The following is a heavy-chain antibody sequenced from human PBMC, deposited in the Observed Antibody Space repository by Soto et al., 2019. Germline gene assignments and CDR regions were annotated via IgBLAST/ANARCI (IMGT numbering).Heavy chain of an antibody. V-gene: IGHV4-31*03. Sequence: QVQLQESGPGLVKPSQTLSLTCTVSGGSISSDDHYWTWIRQHPGKGLEWIGYISYSGSNYFNPSLKSRVSLSLDTSTNQVSLWLSSVTAADTAVYYCARLTTMIGVVNQSWFDPWVQGTMVTVSS. CDR2: ISYSGSN. CDR3: ARLTTMIGVVNQSWFDP. CDR1: GGSISSDDHY. D-gene: IGHD3-3*01. J-gene: IGHJ5*02.